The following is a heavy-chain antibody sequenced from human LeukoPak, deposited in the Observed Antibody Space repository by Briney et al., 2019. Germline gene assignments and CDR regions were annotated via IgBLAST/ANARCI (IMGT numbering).Heavy chain of an antibody. Sequence: PGGSLRLSCVVSGFSFGSYAMGWVRQAPGKGLEWVSGLSSSIGSTYYADSVKGRFTISRDNPENTLYLQMDSLRAEDTAIYYCAKRSTSGWFSNPYYFDYWGQGTLVTVSS. J-gene: IGHJ4*02. CDR3: AKRSTSGWFSNPYYFDY. V-gene: IGHV3-23*01. D-gene: IGHD6-19*01. CDR1: GFSFGSYA. CDR2: LSSSIGST.